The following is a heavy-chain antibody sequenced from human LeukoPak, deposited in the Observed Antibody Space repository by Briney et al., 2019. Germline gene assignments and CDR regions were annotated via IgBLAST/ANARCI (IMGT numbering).Heavy chain of an antibody. CDR2: IIPIFGTA. CDR1: GGTFSSYA. J-gene: IGHJ6*02. D-gene: IGHD3-22*01. Sequence: ASVKVSCKASGGTFSSYAISWVRRAPGQGLEWMGGIIPIFGTANYAQKFQGRVTITADESTSTAYMELSSLRSEDTAVYYCARAYYDSSGYYLGYYYYYYGMDVWGQGTTVTVSS. CDR3: ARAYYDSSGYYLGYYYYYYGMDV. V-gene: IGHV1-69*13.